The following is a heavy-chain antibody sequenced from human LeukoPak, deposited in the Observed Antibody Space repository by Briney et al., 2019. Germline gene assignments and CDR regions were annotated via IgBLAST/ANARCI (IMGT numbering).Heavy chain of an antibody. V-gene: IGHV4-34*01. J-gene: IGHJ4*02. D-gene: IGHD2-15*01. CDR2: INQSGST. Sequence: SETLSLTCAVYGGSFSGYYWSWIRQPPGKGLDWMGEINQSGSTHYNPSLKSRVTISVDTSKNQFPPKLGSVTAAETAVYYCARDGDCSGGSCYPDYWGQGTLVTVSS. CDR1: GGSFSGYY. CDR3: ARDGDCSGGSCYPDY.